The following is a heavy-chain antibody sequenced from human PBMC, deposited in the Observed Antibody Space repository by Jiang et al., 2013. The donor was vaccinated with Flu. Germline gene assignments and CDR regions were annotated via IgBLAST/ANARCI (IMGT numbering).Heavy chain of an antibody. J-gene: IGHJ6*02. CDR3: ARRPSTVTEYYYGMDV. CDR2: IYPGDSDT. CDR1: GYSFTSYW. V-gene: IGHV5-51*01. Sequence: SGYSFTSYWIGWVRQMPGKGLEWMGIIYPGDSDTRYSPSFQGQVTISADKSISTAYLQWSSLKASDTAMYYCARRPSTVTEYYYGMDVWGQGTTVTVSS. D-gene: IGHD4-17*01.